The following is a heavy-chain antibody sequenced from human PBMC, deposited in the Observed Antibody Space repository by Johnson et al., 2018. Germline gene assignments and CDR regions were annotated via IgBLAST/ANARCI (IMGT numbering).Heavy chain of an antibody. CDR2: ILDDGSHE. D-gene: IGHD2-21*02. Sequence: QVQLVESGGGVVQPGRSLRLSCAASGFIFRNYAIHWVRQDPVKGLEWVAVILDDGSHEYYADSVKGRFTISRDSSKNTLYLQMNSLRAEVTAGYYCARAISPVVVTAIRAVDIWGQGTMVTVSS. J-gene: IGHJ3*02. V-gene: IGHV3-30-3*01. CDR3: ARAISPVVVTAIRAVDI. CDR1: GFIFRNYA.